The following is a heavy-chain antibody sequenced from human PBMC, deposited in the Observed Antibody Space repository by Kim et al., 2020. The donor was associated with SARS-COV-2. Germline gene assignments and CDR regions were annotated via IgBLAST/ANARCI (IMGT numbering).Heavy chain of an antibody. V-gene: IGHV5-10-1*01. Sequence: GESLKISCKGSGYSFTSYWISWVRQMPGKGLEWMGRIDPSDSYTNYSPSFQGHVTISADKSISTAYLQWSSLKASDTAMYYCARHVGYSSGWNPFDYWGQGTLVTVSS. CDR2: IDPSDSYT. CDR3: ARHVGYSSGWNPFDY. D-gene: IGHD6-19*01. J-gene: IGHJ4*02. CDR1: GYSFTSYW.